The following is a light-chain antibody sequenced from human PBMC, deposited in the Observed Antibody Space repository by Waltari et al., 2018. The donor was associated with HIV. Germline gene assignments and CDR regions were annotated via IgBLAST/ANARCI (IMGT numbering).Light chain of an antibody. Sequence: EIMMTQSPATLSVSPGDRPTLPCRASQSVSSKLAWYQQKPGQAPRLLIYDASTRATGIPARFSGSGSGTEFTLTINSLQSEDFALYYCQQYNKWPPYTFGQGTNLEIK. J-gene: IGKJ2*01. V-gene: IGKV3-15*01. CDR3: QQYNKWPPYT. CDR1: QSVSSK. CDR2: DAS.